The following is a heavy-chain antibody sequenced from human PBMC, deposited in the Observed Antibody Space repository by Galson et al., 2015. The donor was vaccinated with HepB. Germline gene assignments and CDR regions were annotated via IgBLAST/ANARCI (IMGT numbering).Heavy chain of an antibody. CDR2: IYSGGLT. CDR1: GFTVSFNY. D-gene: IGHD1-26*01. V-gene: IGHV3-53*01. J-gene: IGHJ6*02. Sequence: SLRLSCAASGFTVSFNYLSWVRQAPGKGLEWVSVIYSGGLTYYANSVKGRFTISRDSSKNTLFLQMNSLRAEDTAVYYCARSVKTGSYYYGMDVWGQGTTVTVSS. CDR3: ARSVKTGSYYYGMDV.